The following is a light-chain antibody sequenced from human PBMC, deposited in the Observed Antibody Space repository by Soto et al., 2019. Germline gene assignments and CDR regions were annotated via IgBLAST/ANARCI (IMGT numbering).Light chain of an antibody. CDR3: CSYTSSSTYV. Sequence: QSALTQPASVSGSPGHSIAISCTGSSGDVGAYNYVSWYQQCSGKAPKLMIYDVSNRPSGVSDRFSGSKSGNTASLTISGLQAEDEADYYCCSYTSSSTYVFGTGTKVTV. CDR1: SGDVGAYNY. CDR2: DVS. J-gene: IGLJ1*01. V-gene: IGLV2-14*01.